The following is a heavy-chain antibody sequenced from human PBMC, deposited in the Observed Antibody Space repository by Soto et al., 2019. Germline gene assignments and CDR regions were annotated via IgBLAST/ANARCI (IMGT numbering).Heavy chain of an antibody. CDR1: GDSFTSPS. CDR2: INPADSDI. J-gene: IGHJ4*02. V-gene: IGHV5-51*01. CDR3: TRPQSSGWYDY. D-gene: IGHD3-22*01. Sequence: PGEAPKIPCKGPGDSFTSPSTASLRQMPGEGLEWMGIINPADSDIRYSPSFQGQVSISVDKSINTAYLQWSSLKASDTATYYCTRPQSSGWYDYWGQGTLVTVSS.